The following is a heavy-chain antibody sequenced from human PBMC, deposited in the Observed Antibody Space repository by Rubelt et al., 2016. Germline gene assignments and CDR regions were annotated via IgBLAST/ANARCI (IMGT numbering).Heavy chain of an antibody. CDR2: ILHDGSNK. CDR1: GFTFSSYA. D-gene: IGHD4-11*01. J-gene: IGHJ6*02. V-gene: IGHV3-30*18. Sequence: GSGGGVVQPGRSLRLSCAASGFTFSSYAMHWVRQAPGKGLECVALILHDGSNKYYVDSVKGRFTISRDNSKNTLYLEMNSLRAEDTAVYYCAKNLWAYSNSLGMDVWGQGTTVTVSS. CDR3: AKNLWAYSNSLGMDV.